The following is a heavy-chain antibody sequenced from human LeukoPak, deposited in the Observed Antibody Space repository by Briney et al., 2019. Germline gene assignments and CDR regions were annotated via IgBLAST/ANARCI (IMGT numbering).Heavy chain of an antibody. V-gene: IGHV1-69*13. CDR1: GGSFTNCP. CDR3: ARGDSVPLGGGNLLRVLYFHD. CDR2: IIPMFGST. Sequence: GASVKVSCKASGGSFTNCPFHWVRQAPGQGLEWMGGIIPMFGSTDYAQKFQGRLTITADESTTTAYLELSSLRSEDTAVYYCARGDSVPLGGGNLLRVLYFHDWGQGTLVAVPS. J-gene: IGHJ1*01. D-gene: IGHD4-23*01.